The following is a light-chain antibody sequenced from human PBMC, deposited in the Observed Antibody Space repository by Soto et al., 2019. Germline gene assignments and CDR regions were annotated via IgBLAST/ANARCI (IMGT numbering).Light chain of an antibody. V-gene: IGKV3-20*01. CDR1: QSVSSSY. Sequence: EIVLTQSPGTLSLSPGERATLSCRASQSVSSSYLAWYQQKPGQAPRLLIYGASSRATGIPDRFSGSGSGTDFTLTISRLEPEDFAVYYCQQYGSRWTFGQGT. CDR2: GAS. CDR3: QQYGSRWT. J-gene: IGKJ1*01.